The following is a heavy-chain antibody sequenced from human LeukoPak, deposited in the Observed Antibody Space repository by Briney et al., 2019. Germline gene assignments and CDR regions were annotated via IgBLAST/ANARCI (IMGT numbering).Heavy chain of an antibody. V-gene: IGHV1-2*02. D-gene: IGHD6-6*01. J-gene: IGHJ4*02. Sequence: ASVKVSCKASGYTFTGYYMHWVRQAPGQGLEWMGWINPNSGGTNYAQKFQGRVTMTRDTSISTAYMELSRLRSDDTAVYYCARARIAARAFPDDYWGQGTLVTVSS. CDR2: INPNSGGT. CDR3: ARARIAARAFPDDY. CDR1: GYTFTGYY.